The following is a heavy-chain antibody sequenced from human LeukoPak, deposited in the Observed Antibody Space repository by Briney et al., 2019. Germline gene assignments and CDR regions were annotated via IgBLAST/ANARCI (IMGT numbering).Heavy chain of an antibody. CDR3: ARGAYCSSTSCYRSQDSDY. CDR2: ISWNSGSI. J-gene: IGHJ4*02. D-gene: IGHD2-2*02. Sequence: PGRSLRLSCAASGFTFDDYAMHWVRQAPGKGLEWVSGISWNSGSIGYADSVKGRFTISRDNAKNSLYLQMNSLRAEDTAVYYCARGAYCSSTSCYRSQDSDYWGQGTLVTVSS. V-gene: IGHV3-9*01. CDR1: GFTFDDYA.